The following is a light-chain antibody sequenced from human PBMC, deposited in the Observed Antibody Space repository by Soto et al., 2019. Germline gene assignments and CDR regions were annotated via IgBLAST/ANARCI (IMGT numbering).Light chain of an antibody. CDR3: QHEASSPQFT. J-gene: IGKJ3*01. CDR2: EAS. V-gene: IGKV3-20*01. Sequence: EIVLTQSPDTLSLSPGDRATLSCRASQTITNNYLALYQQQAGQAPRLLIYEASIRAPGIADRFSGSGSGTDFTLTIRRLEPEDFAVYYCQHEASSPQFTAGPGTKVDIK. CDR1: QTITNNY.